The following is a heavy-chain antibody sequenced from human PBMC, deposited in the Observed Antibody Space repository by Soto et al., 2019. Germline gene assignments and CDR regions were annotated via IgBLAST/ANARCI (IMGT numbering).Heavy chain of an antibody. Sequence: PGGSLRLSCAASGLTVRSNSMSWVRQAPGKGLEWVSVIYSGGGKYYADSVKGRFTMSRDNSKNTLDLQMNSLSAEDTEVYYCAREGSVPDDDYGMDVWGQGTTVTVSS. CDR3: AREGSVPDDDYGMDV. J-gene: IGHJ6*02. D-gene: IGHD6-25*01. CDR1: GLTVRSNS. V-gene: IGHV3-53*01. CDR2: IYSGGGK.